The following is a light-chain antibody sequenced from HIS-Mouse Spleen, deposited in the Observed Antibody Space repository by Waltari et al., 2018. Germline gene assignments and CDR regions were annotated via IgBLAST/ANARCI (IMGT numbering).Light chain of an antibody. J-gene: IGLJ2*01. CDR2: EVS. V-gene: IGLV2-14*01. CDR1: NIDAVGSAY. Sequence: QAPLTQTASVSGSPGPHSTLSCTGTNIDAVGSAYVSLYQQHPGKDPKLMIYEVSNRPSGVSNRFSGSKSGNTASLTISGLQAEDEADYYCSSYTSSSTYVVFGGGTKLTVL. CDR3: SSYTSSSTYVV.